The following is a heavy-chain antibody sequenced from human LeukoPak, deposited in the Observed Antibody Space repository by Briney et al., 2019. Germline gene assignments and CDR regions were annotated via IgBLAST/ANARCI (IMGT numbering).Heavy chain of an antibody. Sequence: PGGSLRLSCAASGFTFNNYSMSWIRRAPGKGLEWISYISISGYSTYYADSVKGRFTISRDNAKNSLYLQMNNLRPEDTAFYYCARRYDFWSGYYGWFDPWGQGTLVTVSS. CDR3: ARRYDFWSGYYGWFDP. D-gene: IGHD3-3*01. J-gene: IGHJ5*02. V-gene: IGHV3-11*04. CDR1: GFTFNNYS. CDR2: ISISGYST.